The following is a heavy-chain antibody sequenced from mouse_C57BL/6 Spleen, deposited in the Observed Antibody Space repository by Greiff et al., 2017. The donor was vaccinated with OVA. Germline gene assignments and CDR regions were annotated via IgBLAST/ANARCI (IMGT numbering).Heavy chain of an antibody. CDR1: GFTFSDYG. Sequence: EVMLVESGGGLVKPGGSLKLSCAASGFTFSDYGMHWVRQAPEMGLEWVAYISSGSSTIYYADTVKGRFTISRDNAKNTLFLQMTSLRSEDTAMYYGARKKYDYDLYYAMDYWGQGTSVTVSS. V-gene: IGHV5-17*01. CDR3: ARKKYDYDLYYAMDY. CDR2: ISSGSSTI. D-gene: IGHD2-4*01. J-gene: IGHJ4*01.